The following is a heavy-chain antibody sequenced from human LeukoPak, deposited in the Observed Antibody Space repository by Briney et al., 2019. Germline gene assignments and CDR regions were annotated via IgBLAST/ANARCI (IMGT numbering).Heavy chain of an antibody. CDR2: ISCDGSNK. Sequence: GGSLRLSCAASGFTFSRYGMHWVRQAPGKGLEWVAVISCDGSNKYYADSEKGRFTISRDNSKNTLYLQMNSLRAEDTAVYYCAKDRYYDSSGYPYYYGMDVWGQGTTVTVSS. V-gene: IGHV3-30*18. CDR3: AKDRYYDSSGYPYYYGMDV. J-gene: IGHJ6*02. D-gene: IGHD3-22*01. CDR1: GFTFSRYG.